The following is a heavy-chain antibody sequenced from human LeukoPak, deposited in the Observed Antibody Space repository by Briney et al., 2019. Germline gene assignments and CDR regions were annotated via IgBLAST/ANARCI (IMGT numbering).Heavy chain of an antibody. Sequence: GASVKVSCKASGYTFTGYYIHWVRQAPGQGLEWMGWINPNSGDTNYAQKFQGEVTMTRDTSISTAYMELSRLRSDDTAVYYCASGVTGIYYYYYMDVWGKGTTVTVSS. CDR1: GYTFTGYY. CDR2: INPNSGDT. V-gene: IGHV1-2*02. D-gene: IGHD3-10*01. J-gene: IGHJ6*03. CDR3: ASGVTGIYYYYYMDV.